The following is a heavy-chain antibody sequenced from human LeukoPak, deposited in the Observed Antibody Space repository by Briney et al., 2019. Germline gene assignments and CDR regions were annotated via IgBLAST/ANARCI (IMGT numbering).Heavy chain of an antibody. CDR3: ARELIAAAGTGGPFFDY. Sequence: ASVKVSCKASGGTFSSYAISWVRQAPGQGLEWMGGIIPIFGTANYAQKFQGRVTITTDESTSTAYMELSSLRSEDTAVYYCARELIAAAGTGGPFFDYWGQGTLVTVSS. CDR2: IIPIFGTA. D-gene: IGHD6-13*01. V-gene: IGHV1-69*05. J-gene: IGHJ4*02. CDR1: GGTFSSYA.